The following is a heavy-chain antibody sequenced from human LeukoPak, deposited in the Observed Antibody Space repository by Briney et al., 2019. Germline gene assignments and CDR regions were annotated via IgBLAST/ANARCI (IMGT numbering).Heavy chain of an antibody. Sequence: PSETLSLTCTVSGGSISSSSYYWGWIRQPPGKGLGWIGSIYYSGSTYYNPSLKSRVTISVDTSKNQFSLKLSSVTAADTAVYYCASPTSDYYDSSGYTFDYWGQGTLVTVSS. CDR2: IYYSGST. J-gene: IGHJ4*02. CDR1: GGSISSSSYY. V-gene: IGHV4-39*01. CDR3: ASPTSDYYDSSGYTFDY. D-gene: IGHD3-22*01.